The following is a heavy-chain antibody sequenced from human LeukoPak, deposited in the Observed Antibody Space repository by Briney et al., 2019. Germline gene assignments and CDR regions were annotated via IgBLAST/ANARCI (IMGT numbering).Heavy chain of an antibody. CDR1: GYTFSTYW. D-gene: IGHD3-16*01. V-gene: IGHV5-51*01. Sequence: GESLKISCKASGYTFSTYWIGWVRQKPGKGLEWMGVIYPGDSDTRYSPSCRGQFTISADKSISTTYLQWTSLKASDTAMYYCARAITFRIVSPPDYWGQGTLVTVSS. J-gene: IGHJ4*02. CDR2: IYPGDSDT. CDR3: ARAITFRIVSPPDY.